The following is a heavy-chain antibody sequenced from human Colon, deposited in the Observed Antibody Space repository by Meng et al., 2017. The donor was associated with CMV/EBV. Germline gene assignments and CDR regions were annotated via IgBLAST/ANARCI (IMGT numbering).Heavy chain of an antibody. CDR3: ARGSSSTMFGDYYYGMDV. CDR2: ISAYNGKT. J-gene: IGHJ6*02. Sequence: GESLKISCKGSNYTFTNYGIAWVRQAPGQGLEWMGWISAYNGKTKYEEKLQDRVTMTTDTSTSTAYMELRTLRSDDTAVYYCARGSSSTMFGDYYYGMDVWGQGTTVTVSS. V-gene: IGHV1-18*01. D-gene: IGHD3-3*01. CDR1: NYTFTNYG.